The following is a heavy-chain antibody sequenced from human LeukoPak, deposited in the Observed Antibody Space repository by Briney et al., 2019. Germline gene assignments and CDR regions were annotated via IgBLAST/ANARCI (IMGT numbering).Heavy chain of an antibody. CDR1: GFTFSSYG. CDR3: ARAFSAKPAAADY. CDR2: ISYDGTNK. V-gene: IGHV3-30*03. Sequence: GGSLRLSCAASGFTFSSYGMHWVRQAPGKGLEWVAVISYDGTNKYYADSVKGRFTISRDNSKNTLYLQMNSLRSEDTAVYYCARAFSAKPAAADYWGQGTLVTVSS. J-gene: IGHJ4*02. D-gene: IGHD2-2*01.